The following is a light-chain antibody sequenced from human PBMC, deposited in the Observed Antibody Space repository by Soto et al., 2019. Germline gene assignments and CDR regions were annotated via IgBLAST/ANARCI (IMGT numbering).Light chain of an antibody. V-gene: IGKV1-27*01. J-gene: IGKJ4*01. CDR1: QGIAPY. CDR2: ATS. CDR3: QKYNSALLT. Sequence: GDRVTITCRASQGIAPYLAWFQQKPGKVPKLLIYATSTLQSGVPSRFSGSGSATDFTLTINSLQPEDVGTYYCQKYNSALLTFGGGTKVEIK.